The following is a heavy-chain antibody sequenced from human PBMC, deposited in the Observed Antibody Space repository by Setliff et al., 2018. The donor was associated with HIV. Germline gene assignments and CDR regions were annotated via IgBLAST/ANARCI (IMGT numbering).Heavy chain of an antibody. CDR1: GASISSNT. CDR2: IYDSVTT. Sequence: ETLSLTCIVSGASISSNTWSWIRQAPGKGLQWIGFIYDSVTTNYNPSLKSRVAISLDTSKNQFSLKLTSVTAADTAVYYCARGGTSSNWFGPWGQGTLVTVS. CDR3: ARGGTSSNWFGP. V-gene: IGHV4-59*01. D-gene: IGHD2-2*01. J-gene: IGHJ5*02.